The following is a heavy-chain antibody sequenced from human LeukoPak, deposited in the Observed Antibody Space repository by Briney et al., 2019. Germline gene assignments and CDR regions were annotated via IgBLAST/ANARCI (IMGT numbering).Heavy chain of an antibody. CDR3: ARVLRGYDSTAYYYDYFDY. D-gene: IGHD3-22*01. CDR1: GFTFRKHW. V-gene: IGHV3-7*01. Sequence: QSGGSLRLSCAADGFTFRKHWMSWVRQAMGKGLECVAKIKEDGSEKHYVDSVKGRFTISRDNTKNSLYLQMNSLRAEDTAVYYCARVLRGYDSTAYYYDYFDYWGQGTLVTVSS. CDR2: IKEDGSEK. J-gene: IGHJ4*02.